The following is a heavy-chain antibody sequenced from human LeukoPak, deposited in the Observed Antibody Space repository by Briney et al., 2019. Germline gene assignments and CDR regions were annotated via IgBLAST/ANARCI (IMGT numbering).Heavy chain of an antibody. CDR3: ARLLNYGDYVREYFDL. D-gene: IGHD4-17*01. J-gene: IGHJ2*01. V-gene: IGHV4-39*07. CDR1: GGSISSSSYY. CDR2: IYYSGST. Sequence: SEALSLTCTVSGGSISSSSYYWGWIRQPPGKGLEWIGSIYYSGSTYYNPSLKSRVTISVDTSKNQFSLKLSSVTAADTAVYYCARLLNYGDYVREYFDLWGRGTLVTVSS.